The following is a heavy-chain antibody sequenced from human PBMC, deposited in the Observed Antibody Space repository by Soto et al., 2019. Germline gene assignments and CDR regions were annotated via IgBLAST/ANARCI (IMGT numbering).Heavy chain of an antibody. Sequence: VQLVESGGGLVQPGRSLRLSCEGSEIIFSRFVMSWVRQVPGKRLEWVASIKDDGSEKYYSDSVKGRFIISRDNAKNSLYLQMSRLRAEDTSVYYCVRVPLAIEGGNYYYYYMDVWGKGTTVTVSS. D-gene: IGHD2-2*01. V-gene: IGHV3-7*01. J-gene: IGHJ6*03. CDR3: VRVPLAIEGGNYYYYYMDV. CDR2: IKDDGSEK. CDR1: EIIFSRFV.